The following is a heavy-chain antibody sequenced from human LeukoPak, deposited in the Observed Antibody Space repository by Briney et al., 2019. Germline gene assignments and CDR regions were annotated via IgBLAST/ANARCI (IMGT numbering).Heavy chain of an antibody. CDR1: AFTFTNYW. D-gene: IGHD2/OR15-2a*01. Sequence: VGSLRLSCAASAFTFTNYWMTWVRQAPGEGLEWVAKINQDGSEKYYVDSVKGRFTISRDNAKNSLYLQMNSLRAEDTAVYYCARDGLTTGFDALDYWGQGTLVTVSS. CDR3: ARDGLTTGFDALDY. V-gene: IGHV3-7*03. J-gene: IGHJ4*02. CDR2: INQDGSEK.